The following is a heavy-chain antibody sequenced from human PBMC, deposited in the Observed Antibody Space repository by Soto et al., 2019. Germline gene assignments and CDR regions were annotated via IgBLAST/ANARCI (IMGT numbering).Heavy chain of an antibody. J-gene: IGHJ5*02. V-gene: IGHV4-30-2*01. Sequence: SETLSLTCAVSGGSISSGGYSWSWIRQPPGKGLEWIGYIYHSGSTYYNPSLKSRVTISVDRSKNQFSLKLSSVTAADTAAYYCARVPSPWGQGTLVTVSS. CDR1: GGSISSGGYS. CDR2: IYHSGST. CDR3: ARVPSP.